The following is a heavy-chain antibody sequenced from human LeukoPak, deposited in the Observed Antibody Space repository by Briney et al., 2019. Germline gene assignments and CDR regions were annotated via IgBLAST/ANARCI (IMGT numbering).Heavy chain of an antibody. D-gene: IGHD3-9*01. CDR1: GFTFSSYA. V-gene: IGHV3-23*01. CDR3: AKDDDILTGYYIGPHAFDI. Sequence: GSLRLSCAASGFTFSSYAMSWVRQAPGKGLEWVSAISGSGGSTYYADSVKGRFTISRDNSKNTLYLQMNSLRAEDTAVYYCAKDDDILTGYYIGPHAFDIWGQGTMVTVSS. J-gene: IGHJ3*02. CDR2: ISGSGGST.